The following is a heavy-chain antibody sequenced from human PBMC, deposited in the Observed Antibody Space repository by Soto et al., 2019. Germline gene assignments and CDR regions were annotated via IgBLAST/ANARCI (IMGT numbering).Heavy chain of an antibody. Sequence: QVQLQESGPGLVKPSQTLSLSCKVYVVSVSSGDYYWSWIRQHAGGGLEWIGYIDRSGSTYYKPSLRGRVIMSVDTSTNQIYLRLLSVTAADTAMYYCARDSGGNSENYYGLDVWGHGTTVTVSS. J-gene: IGHJ6*02. CDR2: IDRSGST. V-gene: IGHV4-31*03. CDR3: ARDSGGNSENYYGLDV. D-gene: IGHD1-1*01. CDR1: VVSVSSGDYY.